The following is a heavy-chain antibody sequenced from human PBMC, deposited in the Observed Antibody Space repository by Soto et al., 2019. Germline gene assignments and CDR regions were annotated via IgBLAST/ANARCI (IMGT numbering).Heavy chain of an antibody. CDR3: ARDYYDSSGQKSYFDY. CDR1: GASITYYY. CDR2: FSSTGST. J-gene: IGHJ4*02. V-gene: IGHV4-59*01. Sequence: SETLSLTCAVSGASITYYYWNWIRQPPGRGLEWIVSFSSTGSTVYNPSLRSRVTISLDTSKNQFPLTLNSVTAADTAVYYCARDYYDSSGQKSYFDYWGQGTLVTVSS. D-gene: IGHD3-22*01.